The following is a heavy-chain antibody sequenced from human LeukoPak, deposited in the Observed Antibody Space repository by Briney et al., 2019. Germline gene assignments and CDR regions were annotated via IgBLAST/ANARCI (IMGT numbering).Heavy chain of an antibody. J-gene: IGHJ6*04. Sequence: GASVKVSCKASGYTFTSYYMHWVRQVPGQGLEWMGLINPSGGSTYYAQKFLGRVSMTSDTSTNRVYMELSSLRSEDTAIYYCARGSHGSDNTYYFYGMGVWGKGTTVTVSS. CDR2: INPSGGST. V-gene: IGHV1-46*01. CDR1: GYTFTSYY. CDR3: ARGSHGSDNTYYFYGMGV. D-gene: IGHD3-10*01.